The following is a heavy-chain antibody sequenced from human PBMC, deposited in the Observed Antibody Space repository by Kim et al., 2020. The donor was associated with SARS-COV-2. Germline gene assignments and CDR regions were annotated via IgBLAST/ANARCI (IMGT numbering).Heavy chain of an antibody. V-gene: IGHV4-34*01. D-gene: IGHD2-21*02. Sequence: SETLSLTCAVYGGSFSGYYWSWIRQPPGKGLEWIGEINHSGSTNYNPSLKSRVTISVDTSKNQFSLKLSSVTAADTAVYYCARATGVVTANAFDIWGQGTMVTVSS. CDR2: INHSGST. J-gene: IGHJ3*02. CDR1: GGSFSGYY. CDR3: ARATGVVTANAFDI.